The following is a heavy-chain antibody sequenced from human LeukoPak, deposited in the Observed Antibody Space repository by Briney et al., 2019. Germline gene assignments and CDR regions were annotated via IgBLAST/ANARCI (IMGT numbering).Heavy chain of an antibody. D-gene: IGHD3-22*01. V-gene: IGHV3-48*01. CDR3: AKDQHYDSNSLDV. Sequence: GGSLRLSCAASGFTFSSYAMTWVRQAPGKGLEWVSYISSSGSTIYYADSVKGRFTISRDNSKNTLYLQMNSLRPEDTAVYYCAKDQHYDSNSLDVWGPGTTVTVSS. CDR2: ISSSGSTI. J-gene: IGHJ6*02. CDR1: GFTFSSYA.